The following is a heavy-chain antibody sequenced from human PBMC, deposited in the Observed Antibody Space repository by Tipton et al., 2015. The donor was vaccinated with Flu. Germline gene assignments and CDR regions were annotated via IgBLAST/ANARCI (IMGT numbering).Heavy chain of an antibody. V-gene: IGHV3-48*03. CDR1: GFTFSSYE. J-gene: IGHJ4*02. CDR2: ISSSGSTI. CDR3: ATLTGVDY. Sequence: QLVQSGGGVVQPGGSLRLSCAASGFTFSSYEMNWVRQAPGKGLEWLSYISSSGSTISYADSVRGRFTISRDNAKNTLYLQMNSLIAEDTALYYCATLTGVDYWGQGDLVNVSS. D-gene: IGHD7-27*01.